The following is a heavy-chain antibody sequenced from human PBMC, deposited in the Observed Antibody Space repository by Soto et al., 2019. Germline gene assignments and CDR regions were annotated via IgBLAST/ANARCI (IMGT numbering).Heavy chain of an antibody. D-gene: IGHD3-16*01. CDR2: INPSGGST. J-gene: IGHJ6*02. CDR3: ASGNYVNYYYYGMDV. Sequence: XSVKVSCKASGYTFTSYYMHWVRQAPGQGLEWMGIINPSGGSTSYAQKFQGRVTMTRDTSTSTVYMELSSLRSEDTAVYYCASGNYVNYYYYGMDVWGQGTTVTVSS. V-gene: IGHV1-46*01. CDR1: GYTFTSYY.